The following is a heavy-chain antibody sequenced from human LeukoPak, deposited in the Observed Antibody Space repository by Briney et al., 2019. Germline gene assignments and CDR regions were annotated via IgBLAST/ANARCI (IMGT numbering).Heavy chain of an antibody. J-gene: IGHJ4*02. CDR1: GFTFSSYW. D-gene: IGHD6-13*01. Sequence: GGSLRLSCAASGFTFSSYWMSWVRQAPGKGLEWVANINQDGSEKYYVDSVKGRFTISRDNAKNSLYLQMNSLTTEDTAIYYCARNRVWYSDYWGQGTLVTVSS. V-gene: IGHV3-7*01. CDR3: ARNRVWYSDY. CDR2: INQDGSEK.